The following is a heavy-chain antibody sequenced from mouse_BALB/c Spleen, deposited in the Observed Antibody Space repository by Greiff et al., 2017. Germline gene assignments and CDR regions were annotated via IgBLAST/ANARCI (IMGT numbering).Heavy chain of an antibody. D-gene: IGHD2-4*01. Sequence: VQLQQSGPGLVQPSQSLSITCTVSGFSLTSYGVHWVRQSPGKGLEWLGVIWSGGSTDYNAAFISRLSISKDNSKSQVFFKMNSLQANDTAIYYCASSPSYYDYDGRYFDVWGAGTTVTVSS. J-gene: IGHJ1*01. CDR2: IWSGGST. CDR3: ASSPSYYDYDGRYFDV. CDR1: GFSLTSYG. V-gene: IGHV2-2*02.